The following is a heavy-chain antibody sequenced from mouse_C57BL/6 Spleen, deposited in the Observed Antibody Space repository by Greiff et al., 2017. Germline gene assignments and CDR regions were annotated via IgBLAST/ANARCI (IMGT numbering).Heavy chain of an antibody. CDR2: IVPNSGGT. Sequence: QVQLQQPGAELVKPGASVKLSCKASGYTFTSYWMHWVKQRPGRGLEWIGRIVPNSGGTKYNEKFKRKATLTVDKPSSTAYMQLSSLTSEDSAVYYCALDSSGYEDYWGQGTTLTVSS. CDR3: ALDSSGYEDY. CDR1: GYTFTSYW. D-gene: IGHD3-2*02. V-gene: IGHV1-72*01. J-gene: IGHJ2*01.